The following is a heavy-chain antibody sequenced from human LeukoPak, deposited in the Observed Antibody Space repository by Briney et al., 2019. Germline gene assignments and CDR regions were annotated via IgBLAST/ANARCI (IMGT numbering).Heavy chain of an antibody. D-gene: IGHD6-19*01. Sequence: NPSETLSLTCAVYGGSFSGYYWSWIRQPPGKGLEWIGEINHSGSTNYNPSLKSRVTISVDTSKNQFSLKLSSVTAADTAVYYCARGGDEQWLVQGAFDIWGQGTMVTVSS. CDR2: INHSGST. CDR1: GGSFSGYY. J-gene: IGHJ3*02. V-gene: IGHV4-34*01. CDR3: ARGGDEQWLVQGAFDI.